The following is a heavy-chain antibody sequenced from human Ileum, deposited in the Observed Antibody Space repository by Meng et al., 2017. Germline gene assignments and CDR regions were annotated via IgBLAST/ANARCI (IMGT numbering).Heavy chain of an antibody. J-gene: IGHJ3*02. Sequence: GESLKISCAASGFTFRNYAMTWVRQAPGKGLEWVSFVSNTGTAKKYADSVKGRFTISRDSAKTSLFLQMNNLRVEDTAVYYCAKNVWITEATYDPFDIWGQGTLVTVSS. CDR3: AKNVWITEATYDPFDI. CDR2: VSNTGTAK. V-gene: IGHV3-48*04. CDR1: GFTFRNYA. D-gene: IGHD3-16*01.